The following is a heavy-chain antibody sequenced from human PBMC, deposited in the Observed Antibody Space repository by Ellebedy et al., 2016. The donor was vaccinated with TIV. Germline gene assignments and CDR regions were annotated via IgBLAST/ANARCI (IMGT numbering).Heavy chain of an antibody. J-gene: IGHJ5*02. V-gene: IGHV1-46*01. Sequence: AASVKVSCKASGYTFTSYYMHWVRQAPGQGLEWMGRNNLRDGSTSYAQTFQGRVTMTRDTSTSTVYMELSSLRSEEPAVYSCACGSVYDSSGYYYGGRSDAWGQGSLVTVSS. CDR1: GYTFTSYY. D-gene: IGHD3-22*01. CDR3: ACGSVYDSSGYYYGGRSDA. CDR2: NNLRDGST.